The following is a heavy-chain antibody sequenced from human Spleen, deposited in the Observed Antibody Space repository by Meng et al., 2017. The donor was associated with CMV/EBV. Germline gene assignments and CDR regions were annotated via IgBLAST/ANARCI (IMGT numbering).Heavy chain of an antibody. CDR2: IYHSGNT. D-gene: IGHD6-13*01. CDR1: GGSISSYY. CDR3: ARGEQLDKANYYYYYGMDV. V-gene: IGHV4-59*01. Sequence: GSLRLSCTVSGGSISSYYWSWIRQPPGKGLQWIGYIYHSGNTNYNPSLKSRVTISVDTSKNQFSLKLSSVTAADTAVYYCARGEQLDKANYYYYYGMDVWGQGTTVTVSS. J-gene: IGHJ6*02.